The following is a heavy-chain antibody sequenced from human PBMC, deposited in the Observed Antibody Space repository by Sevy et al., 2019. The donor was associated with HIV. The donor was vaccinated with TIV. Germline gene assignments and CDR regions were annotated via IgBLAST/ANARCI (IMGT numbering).Heavy chain of an antibody. V-gene: IGHV3-30*18. CDR2: ISYDGINK. CDR3: AKDFTGFYGMDV. Sequence: GGSLRLSCEVSGLSVTNNGMHWVRQAPGEGLEWVEVISYDGINKYYGDSVEGRFIISRDRSKNTLYLQMNILRIEDTAVYYCAKDFTGFYGMDVWGQGTTVTVSS. J-gene: IGHJ6*02. D-gene: IGHD3-9*01. CDR1: GLSVTNNG.